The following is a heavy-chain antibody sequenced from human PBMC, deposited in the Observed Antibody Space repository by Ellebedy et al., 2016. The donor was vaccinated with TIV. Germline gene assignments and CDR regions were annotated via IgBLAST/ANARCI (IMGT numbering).Heavy chain of an antibody. CDR3: ARATTLYRSYGTWTPFDY. CDR2: INAFSGDT. CDR1: GFTFNSYG. D-gene: IGHD5-18*01. V-gene: IGHV1-18*01. Sequence: AASVKVSCKGVGFTFNSYGFNWVRQAPGQGLEWLGWINAFSGDTHYAQRLQGRVSMTMDASTSTVYLELRSLKSDDTAVYYCARATTLYRSYGTWTPFDYWGQGTLVIVSS. J-gene: IGHJ4*02.